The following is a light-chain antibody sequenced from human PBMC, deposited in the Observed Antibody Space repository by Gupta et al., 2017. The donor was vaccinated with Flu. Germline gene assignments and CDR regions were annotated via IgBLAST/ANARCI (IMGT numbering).Light chain of an antibody. CDR3: QQYANLPLT. V-gene: IGKV1-33*01. J-gene: IGKJ4*01. CDR2: DTS. Sequence: DIQMPQSPSSLSASVGDRVTITCQASQDISNYLNWYQQKPGKAPKILIYDTSNLQTGVPSRFSGSGSGTDLTVTISSLQPEDIATYYCQQYANLPLTFGGGTKVEIK. CDR1: QDISNY.